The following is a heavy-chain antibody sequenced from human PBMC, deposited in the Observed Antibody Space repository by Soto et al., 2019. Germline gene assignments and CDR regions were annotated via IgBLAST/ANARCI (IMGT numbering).Heavy chain of an antibody. CDR3: ARDPRLTRSGSYYKGLYCYGMDV. Sequence: PGGSLRLSCAASGFTFSSYAMHWVRQAPGKGLEWVAVISYDGSNKYYADSVKGRFTISRDNSKNTLYLQMNSLRAEDTAVYYCARDPRLTRSGSYYKGLYCYGMDVWGQGTTVTVSS. J-gene: IGHJ6*02. V-gene: IGHV3-30-3*01. CDR1: GFTFSSYA. D-gene: IGHD3-10*01. CDR2: ISYDGSNK.